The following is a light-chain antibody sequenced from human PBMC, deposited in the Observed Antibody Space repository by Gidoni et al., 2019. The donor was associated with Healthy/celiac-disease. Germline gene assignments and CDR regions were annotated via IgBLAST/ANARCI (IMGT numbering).Light chain of an antibody. CDR2: LNSDGSH. Sequence: QLVLTQSPSASASLAASVKLTCTLSSGHSSYAIAWHQQQPEKGPRYLMKLNSDGSHSKGDGIPDRFSGSSSGAERYLTISSLQSEDEADYYCQTWGTGIHRVFGGGTKLTVL. CDR1: SGHSSYA. J-gene: IGLJ3*02. CDR3: QTWGTGIHRV. V-gene: IGLV4-69*01.